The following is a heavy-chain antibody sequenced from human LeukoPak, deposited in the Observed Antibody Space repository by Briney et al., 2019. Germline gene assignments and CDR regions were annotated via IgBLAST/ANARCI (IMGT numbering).Heavy chain of an antibody. J-gene: IGHJ3*02. D-gene: IGHD2-15*01. V-gene: IGHV3-74*01. CDR1: GFTFSSYW. CDR2: LSNDRNIA. CDR3: ARGIRGSVEI. Sequence: GGPLRLSCAASGFTFSSYWMHWVRQTPGEGRVWVSQLSNDRNIASYADSVKGRFTISRENAKNTLYLQINSMRVEDTAVYYCARGIRGSVEIWGQGTMVTVSS.